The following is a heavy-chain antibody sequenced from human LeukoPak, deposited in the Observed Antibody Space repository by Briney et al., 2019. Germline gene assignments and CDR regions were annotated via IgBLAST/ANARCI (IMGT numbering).Heavy chain of an antibody. CDR1: GFTFNSFA. CDR3: ARDLEMATVY. V-gene: IGHV3-21*01. Sequence: GGSLRPSCAASGFTFNSFAMNWVRQAPGKGLEWVSSITSSSYIYYADSVKGRFTISRDNAKNSLYLQMNSLRAEDTAVYYCARDLEMATVYWGQGTLVTVSS. J-gene: IGHJ4*02. D-gene: IGHD5-24*01. CDR2: ITSSSYI.